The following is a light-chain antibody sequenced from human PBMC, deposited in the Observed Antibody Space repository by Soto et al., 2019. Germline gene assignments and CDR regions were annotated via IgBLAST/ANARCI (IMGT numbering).Light chain of an antibody. CDR1: QSVSSD. CDR3: QQYNNWPRT. Sequence: EIGVYQSPATLSVSPGERATLSCRASQSVSSDLAWYHQKPGQAPRLLIYGASTRATGIPARFSGSGSGTEFTLTINSLQSEDFAVYYCQQYNNWPRTFGQGTKVDI. CDR2: GAS. V-gene: IGKV3-15*01. J-gene: IGKJ1*01.